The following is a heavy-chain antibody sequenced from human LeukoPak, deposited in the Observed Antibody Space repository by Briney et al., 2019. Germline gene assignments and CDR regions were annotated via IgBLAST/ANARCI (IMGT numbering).Heavy chain of an antibody. CDR3: ARDYRGHYYDSSGYSHFQH. D-gene: IGHD3-22*01. CDR1: GYTFTSYG. J-gene: IGHJ1*01. CDR2: ISAYNGNT. Sequence: ASVKVSCKASGYTFTSYGISWVRQAPGQGLEWMGWISAYNGNTNYAQKLQGRVTMTTDTSTSTAYMELRSLRSDDTAVYYCARDYRGHYYDSSGYSHFQHWGQRTLVTVSS. V-gene: IGHV1-18*01.